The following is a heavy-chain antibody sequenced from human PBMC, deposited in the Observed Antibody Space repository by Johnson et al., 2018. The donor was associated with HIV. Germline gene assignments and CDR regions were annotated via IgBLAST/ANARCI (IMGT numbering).Heavy chain of an antibody. CDR1: GFTFSTNW. D-gene: IGHD2-2*03. CDR2: INSDGSRT. V-gene: IGHV3-74*01. Sequence: VQLVESGGGVVQPGGSLRLSCVGSGFTFSTNWMHWVRQAPGKGLVWVSRINSDGSRTSYADSVKGRFTISRDNSKNTLYLQMNSLRAEDTAVYYCAREPLDGVYAFDIWGQGTMVTVSS. J-gene: IGHJ3*02. CDR3: AREPLDGVYAFDI.